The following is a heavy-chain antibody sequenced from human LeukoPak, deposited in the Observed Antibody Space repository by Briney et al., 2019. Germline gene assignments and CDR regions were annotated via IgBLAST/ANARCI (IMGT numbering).Heavy chain of an antibody. CDR3: ARARQYYFGSGSYGW. J-gene: IGHJ4*02. CDR2: INHSGST. V-gene: IGHV4-34*01. CDR1: GGSFSGYY. Sequence: SETLSLTCDAYGGSFSGYYWSWIRQPPGKGLEWIGEINHSGSTNYNPSLKSRVTLSGDTSNNQFSLKLSSVTAADTAVYYCARARQYYFGSGSYGWWGQGTLVTVSS. D-gene: IGHD3-10*01.